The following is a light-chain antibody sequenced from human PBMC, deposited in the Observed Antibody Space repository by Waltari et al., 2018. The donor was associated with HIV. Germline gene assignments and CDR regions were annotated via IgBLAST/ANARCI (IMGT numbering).Light chain of an antibody. V-gene: IGKV3-15*01. CDR3: QQYNNWPRT. Sequence: EIVMTQSPATLSVSPGERATLSCRASQSVSSNLAWYQQKPGQAPRLLIYGASTRATGIPARFSGSGSGTEFTLTFSSLQSEDFAVYFCQQYNNWPRTFGQGTKVEIK. CDR2: GAS. CDR1: QSVSSN. J-gene: IGKJ1*01.